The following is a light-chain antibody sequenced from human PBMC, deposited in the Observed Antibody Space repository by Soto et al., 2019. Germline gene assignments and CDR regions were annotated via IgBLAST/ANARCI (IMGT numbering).Light chain of an antibody. CDR2: EVT. CDR1: SSDVGRYDR. CDR3: ISLTTSSTYV. Sequence: QSALTQPPSVSGSPGQSVTISCTGTSSDVGRYDRVSWYQQPPGTAPKLMIYEVTNRPSGVPGRFSGSKSGNTASLTISGLQAEDEADYYCISLTTSSTYVFGTGTKLTVL. V-gene: IGLV2-18*02. J-gene: IGLJ1*01.